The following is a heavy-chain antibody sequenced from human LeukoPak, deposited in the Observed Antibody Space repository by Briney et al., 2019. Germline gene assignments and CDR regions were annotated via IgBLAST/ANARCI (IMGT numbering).Heavy chain of an antibody. CDR3: AREVSGASEIDY. D-gene: IGHD1-26*01. J-gene: IGHJ4*02. CDR1: GGSISTYY. Sequence: SETLSLTCTVSGGSISTYYWSWIRQPPGKGLEWIGYIYYSGNTNYNPSLKSRVTISVDTSKNQFSLKLGSVTAADTAVYYCAREVSGASEIDYWGQGTLVTVSS. V-gene: IGHV4-59*01. CDR2: IYYSGNT.